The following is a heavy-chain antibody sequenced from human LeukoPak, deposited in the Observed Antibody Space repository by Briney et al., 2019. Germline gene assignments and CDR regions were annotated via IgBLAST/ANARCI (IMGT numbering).Heavy chain of an antibody. V-gene: IGHV3-53*01. CDR1: GFTVSSNY. J-gene: IGHJ4*02. D-gene: IGHD3-22*01. CDR2: IYSGGST. Sequence: WGSLRLSCAASGFTVSSNYMNWVRQAPGKGLEWVSIIYSGGSTYYADSVKGRFTISRDNSKNTLYLQMNSLTAEDTAVYYCARWDSSGYHKYYFDYWGQGTLVTVSS. CDR3: ARWDSSGYHKYYFDY.